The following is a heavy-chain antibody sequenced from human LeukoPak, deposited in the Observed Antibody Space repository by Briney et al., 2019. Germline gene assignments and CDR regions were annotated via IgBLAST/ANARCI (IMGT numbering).Heavy chain of an antibody. V-gene: IGHV3-7*01. CDR1: GFTFSSYW. Sequence: PGGSLRLSCAASGFTFSSYWTSWVRHAPGKGLEWVSNMKQDGSEKCYVDSVKGRFTISRDNAKNSLYLQMNSLRAEDTAVYYCARTNDFWSGYYQYYFDYWGQGTLVTVSS. J-gene: IGHJ4*02. CDR2: MKQDGSEK. CDR3: ARTNDFWSGYYQYYFDY. D-gene: IGHD3-3*01.